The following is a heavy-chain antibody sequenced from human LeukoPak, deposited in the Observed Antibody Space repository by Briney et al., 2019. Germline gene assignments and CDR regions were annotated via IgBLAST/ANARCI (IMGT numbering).Heavy chain of an antibody. J-gene: IGHJ4*02. D-gene: IGHD6-19*01. Sequence: GASVKVSCKASGGTFSSYAISWVRPAPGQGLEWMGGIIPIFGTANYAQKFQGRVTITADESTSTAYMELSSLRSEDTAVYYCARSAYSSGWYAFDYWGQGTLVTVSS. V-gene: IGHV1-69*13. CDR2: IIPIFGTA. CDR3: ARSAYSSGWYAFDY. CDR1: GGTFSSYA.